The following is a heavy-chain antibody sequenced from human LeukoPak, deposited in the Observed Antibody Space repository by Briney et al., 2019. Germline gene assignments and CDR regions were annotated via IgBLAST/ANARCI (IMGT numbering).Heavy chain of an antibody. CDR1: GVTFSSYE. Sequence: GGSLRLSCAASGVTFSSYEMNWVRQAPRKRLEWVSYISSSSAIYYADSVKGRFTISRDNAKNSLYLQMNSLRAEDTAVYYCVRFGSRWFLDYWGQGTLVTVSS. J-gene: IGHJ4*02. CDR3: VRFGSRWFLDY. D-gene: IGHD6-13*01. CDR2: ISSSSAI. V-gene: IGHV3-48*03.